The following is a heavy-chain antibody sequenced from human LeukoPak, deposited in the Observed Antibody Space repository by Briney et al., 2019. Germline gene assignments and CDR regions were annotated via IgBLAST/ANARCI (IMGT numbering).Heavy chain of an antibody. Sequence: ASVKVSCKASGYTFTSYYIHWVRQAPGQGLEWMGIINPSGGSTTYAQKFQGRVTITADESTSTAYMELSSLRSEDTAVYYCARGAKGANWGSGTWYWYFDLWGRGTLVTVSS. V-gene: IGHV1-46*01. D-gene: IGHD7-27*01. J-gene: IGHJ2*01. CDR2: INPSGGST. CDR3: ARGAKGANWGSGTWYWYFDL. CDR1: GYTFTSYY.